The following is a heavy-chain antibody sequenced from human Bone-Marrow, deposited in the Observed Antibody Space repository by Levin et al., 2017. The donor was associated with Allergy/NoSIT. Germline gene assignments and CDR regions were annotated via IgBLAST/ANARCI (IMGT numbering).Heavy chain of an antibody. V-gene: IGHV3-23*01. J-gene: IGHJ3*02. Sequence: ASVKVSCAASGFTFSSYVMSWVRQAPGKGLEWVSLITGSGGSTYYIDSVEGRFTISRDNPKNTLFLQMNNLRAEDSAIYYCAKDKFSTIGDAFDIWGQGTMVTVSS. CDR2: ITGSGGST. CDR1: GFTFSSYV. D-gene: IGHD3-16*01. CDR3: AKDKFSTIGDAFDI.